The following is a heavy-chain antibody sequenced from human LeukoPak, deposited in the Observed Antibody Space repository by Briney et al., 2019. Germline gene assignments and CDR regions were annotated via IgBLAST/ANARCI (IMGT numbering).Heavy chain of an antibody. CDR3: TRVSVHGYSDY. J-gene: IGHJ4*02. Sequence: SETLSLTCTVSGGSISNYYWSWIRQPPGKGLDWIGYIYYSGSTKYNPSLKSRVTISVDTSKNQFSLRLSSVTAADTAVYYCTRVSVHGYSDYWGQGTLVTVSS. V-gene: IGHV4-59*01. CDR2: IYYSGST. D-gene: IGHD4-17*01. CDR1: GGSISNYY.